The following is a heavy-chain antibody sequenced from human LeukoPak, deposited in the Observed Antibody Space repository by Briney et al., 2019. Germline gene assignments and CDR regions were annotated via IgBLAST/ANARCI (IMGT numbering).Heavy chain of an antibody. CDR1: GFTFGSYW. CDR3: AREGRVSGYDFDC. V-gene: IGHV3-74*03. Sequence: GGSLRLSCAASGFTFGSYWMHWVRQAPGKGLVWVSRINSDGSSITYADSVKGRFTISRDNAKNTLYLQMNSLRVEDTAVYYCAREGRVSGYDFDCWGQGTLVTVSS. CDR2: INSDGSSI. D-gene: IGHD5-12*01. J-gene: IGHJ4*02.